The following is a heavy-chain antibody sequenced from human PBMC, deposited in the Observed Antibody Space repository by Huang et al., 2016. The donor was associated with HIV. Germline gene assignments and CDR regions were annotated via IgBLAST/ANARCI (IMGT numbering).Heavy chain of an antibody. Sequence: EMQLLESGGGLVQPGGSLRLSCAASAFTFRSYAITWVRQAPGKGLEWVWANSGGGGNKYYADSVKGRFTISRENSKNTLELQMNSLGAEDTAVDYCAKVASGYDFSARGSDWFDPWGQGTLVSVSS. CDR1: AFTFRSYA. J-gene: IGHJ5*02. CDR2: NSGGGGNK. V-gene: IGHV3-23*01. CDR3: AKVASGYDFSARGSDWFDP. D-gene: IGHD5-12*01.